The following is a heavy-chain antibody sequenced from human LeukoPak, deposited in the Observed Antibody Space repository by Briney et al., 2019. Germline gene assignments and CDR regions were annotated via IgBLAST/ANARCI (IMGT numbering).Heavy chain of an antibody. V-gene: IGHV4-39*01. D-gene: IGHD5-12*01. J-gene: IGHJ4*02. CDR3: ARRRIVATIDY. Sequence: SETLSLTFVVSLGSISSSNYYWAWVRQPPGTGLEWIGSIYYSGSTYYNPSLKSRVTISVYTSKNQFSLKLSSVTAADTAVYYCARRRIVATIDYWGQGTLVTVSS. CDR1: LGSISSSNYY. CDR2: IYYSGST.